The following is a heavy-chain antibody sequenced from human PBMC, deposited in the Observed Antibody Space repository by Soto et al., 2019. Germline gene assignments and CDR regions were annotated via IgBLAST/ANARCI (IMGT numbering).Heavy chain of an antibody. J-gene: IGHJ4*02. CDR2: INPSGGST. D-gene: IGHD2-15*01. CDR1: GYSFTSYY. V-gene: IGHV1-46*03. Sequence: ASVKVSCKASGYSFTSYYMHWVRQAPRQGLEWMGIINPSGGSTSYAQKFQGRVTMTRDTSTSTVYMELSSLRSEDTAVYYCARSDIVVVVAATHPEFDYWGQGTLVTVSS. CDR3: ARSDIVVVVAATHPEFDY.